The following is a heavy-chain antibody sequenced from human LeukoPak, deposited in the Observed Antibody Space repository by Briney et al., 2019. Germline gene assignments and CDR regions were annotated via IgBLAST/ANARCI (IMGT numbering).Heavy chain of an antibody. J-gene: IGHJ4*02. CDR2: TYYKSKLYN. CDR1: GDSFSSNSAA. Sequence: SQTLSLTCAISGDSFSSNSAAWNWIRQSPSRGLEWLGRTYYKSKLYNNYAVSVKSQISINPDTSKNQFSLQLNSVTPEDTAVYFCARARDYGDISFDYWGQGTLVTVSS. CDR3: ARARDYGDISFDY. D-gene: IGHD4-17*01. V-gene: IGHV6-1*01.